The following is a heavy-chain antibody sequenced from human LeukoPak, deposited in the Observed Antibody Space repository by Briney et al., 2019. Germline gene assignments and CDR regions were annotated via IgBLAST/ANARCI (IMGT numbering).Heavy chain of an antibody. D-gene: IGHD6-19*01. J-gene: IGHJ4*02. Sequence: GGSLRLSCAASRFTLSNYRMSWVRQAPGKGLEWVANIKQDGSETYYVDSVKGRFTISRDNAKNSLSLQMNSLRAEDTAVYYCARQRGSGCLDYWGQGTLVTVSS. CDR2: IKQDGSET. CDR3: ARQRGSGCLDY. V-gene: IGHV3-7*01. CDR1: RFTLSNYR.